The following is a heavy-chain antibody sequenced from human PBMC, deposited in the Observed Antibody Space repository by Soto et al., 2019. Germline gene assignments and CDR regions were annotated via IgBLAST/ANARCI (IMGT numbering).Heavy chain of an antibody. CDR2: IVVGSGNT. V-gene: IGHV1-58*01. Sequence: GASVKVSCKASGFTFTSSAVQWVRQARGQRLEWIGWIVVGSGNTNYAQKFQGRVTITRDTSASTAYMELSSLRSEDTAVYYCARDIVLIMYYGMDVWGQGTTVTVSS. CDR1: GFTFTSSA. CDR3: ARDIVLIMYYGMDV. D-gene: IGHD2-8*01. J-gene: IGHJ6*02.